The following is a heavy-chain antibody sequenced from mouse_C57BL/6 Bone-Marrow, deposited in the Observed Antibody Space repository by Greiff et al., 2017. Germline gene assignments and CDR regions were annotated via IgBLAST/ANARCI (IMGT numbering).Heavy chain of an antibody. CDR2: INPSTGGT. D-gene: IGHD2-3*01. J-gene: IGHJ3*01. V-gene: IGHV1-42*01. CDR1: GYSFTGYY. Sequence: VQLKESGPELVKPGASVKISCKASGYSFTGYYMNWVKQSPEKSLEWIGEINPSTGGTTYNQKFKAKATLTVDKSSSTAYMQLKSLTSEDSAVYYGARRTGIYDGYDVGFAYWGQGTLVTVSA. CDR3: ARRTGIYDGYDVGFAY.